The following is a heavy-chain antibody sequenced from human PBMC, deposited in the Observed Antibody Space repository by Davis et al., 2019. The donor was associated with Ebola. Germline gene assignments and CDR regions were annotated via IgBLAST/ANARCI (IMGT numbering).Heavy chain of an antibody. CDR1: GFTFSTYD. J-gene: IGHJ4*02. CDR2: ITSGSSTI. Sequence: PGGSLRLSCAASGFTFSTYDMNWVRQAPGKGLEWVSYITSGSSTIYYADSVKGRFTISRDNAKNSLYLQMNSLRDEDTAVYYCASNTLSGDYVDYWGQGTLVTVSS. CDR3: ASNTLSGDYVDY. V-gene: IGHV3-48*02. D-gene: IGHD1-14*01.